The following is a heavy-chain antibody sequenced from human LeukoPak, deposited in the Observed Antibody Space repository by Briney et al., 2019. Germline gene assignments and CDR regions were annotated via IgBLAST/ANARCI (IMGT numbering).Heavy chain of an antibody. CDR3: ARSGSYAAAGDY. V-gene: IGHV4-59*08. Sequence: PSETLSLTCIVSGGSISSYSWTWIRQPPGKGLELTGFIYYCGSTNYNPSLKSRVTLALDTSKNQFSLKLRSVTAADTAVYYCARSGSYAAAGDYWGQGTLVTVSS. D-gene: IGHD2-15*01. J-gene: IGHJ4*02. CDR1: GGSISSYS. CDR2: IYYCGST.